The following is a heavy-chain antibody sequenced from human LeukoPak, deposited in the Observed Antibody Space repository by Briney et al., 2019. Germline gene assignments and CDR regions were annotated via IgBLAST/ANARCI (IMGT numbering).Heavy chain of an antibody. J-gene: IGHJ4*02. Sequence: GGSLRLSCAASGFTFSSYGMHWVRQAPGKGLEWVAVISYDGSNKYYADSVKGRFTISRDNSKNTLCLQMNSLRAEDTAVYYCARAKMIVVVLDYWGQGTLVTVSS. CDR1: GFTFSSYG. CDR3: ARAKMIVVVLDY. V-gene: IGHV3-30*19. CDR2: ISYDGSNK. D-gene: IGHD3-22*01.